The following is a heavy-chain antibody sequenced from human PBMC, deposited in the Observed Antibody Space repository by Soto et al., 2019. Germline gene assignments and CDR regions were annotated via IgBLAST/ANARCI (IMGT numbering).Heavy chain of an antibody. V-gene: IGHV4-39*01. CDR2: IYYSGST. J-gene: IGHJ4*02. D-gene: IGHD3-10*01. CDR1: GGSISSSSYY. Sequence: SETLSLTCTVSGGSISSSSYYWGWIRQPPGKGLEWIGSIYYSGSTYYNPSLKSRVTISVDTSKNQFSLKLSSVTAADTAVYYCARHMSKSYYGLGSPDPHFDYWGQGTLVTVSS. CDR3: ARHMSKSYYGLGSPDPHFDY.